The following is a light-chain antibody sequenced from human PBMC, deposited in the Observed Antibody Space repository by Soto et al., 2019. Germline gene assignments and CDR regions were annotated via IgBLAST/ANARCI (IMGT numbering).Light chain of an antibody. J-gene: IGLJ1*01. Sequence: QSALTQPASVSGSPGQSITISCTGNSSDVGYHNYVSWYRQHPGKAPRLMIYEVNNRPSGVSNRFSGSKSGNTASLTISGLQAEDEADYYCSSCTSSKTLLYVFGTGTKVTVL. V-gene: IGLV2-14*01. CDR1: SSDVGYHNY. CDR2: EVN. CDR3: SSCTSSKTLLYV.